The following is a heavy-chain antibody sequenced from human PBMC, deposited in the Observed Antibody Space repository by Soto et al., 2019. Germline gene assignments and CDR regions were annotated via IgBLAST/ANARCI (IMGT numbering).Heavy chain of an antibody. Sequence: GGSLRLSCAASGFTFSSYAMSWVRQAPGKGLEWVSAISGSGGSTSYAQKFQGRVTMTRDTSTSTVYMELSSLRSEDTAVYYCARGPPGIAAAGTRPTDYWGQGTLVTVSS. D-gene: IGHD6-13*01. J-gene: IGHJ4*02. CDR3: ARGPPGIAAAGTRPTDY. CDR2: ISGSGGST. V-gene: IGHV3-23*01. CDR1: GFTFSSYA.